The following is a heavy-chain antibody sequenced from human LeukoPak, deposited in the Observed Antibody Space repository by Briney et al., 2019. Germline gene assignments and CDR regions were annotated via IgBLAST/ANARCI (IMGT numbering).Heavy chain of an antibody. CDR3: ARVSYSSGHS. Sequence: GGSLRLSCAASGFTFSSYSMNWVPPAPGKGLEWVSSISSSSSYIYYEDSVKGRFTNSRDNAKIPLYLQMNSLRAEDTAVYYCARVSYSSGHSWGQGTLVTVSS. CDR2: ISSSSSYI. CDR1: GFTFSSYS. J-gene: IGHJ4*02. D-gene: IGHD6-19*01. V-gene: IGHV3-21*01.